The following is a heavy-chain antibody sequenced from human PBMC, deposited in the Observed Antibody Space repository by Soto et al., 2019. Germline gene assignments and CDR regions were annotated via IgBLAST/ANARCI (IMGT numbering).Heavy chain of an antibody. CDR2: ISAHNGNT. Sequence: QVHLVQSGAEVRKPWASVKVSCKGSGYTFTSYGITLVRQAAGQGLEWMGWISAHNGNTNYAQKLQGRVTVTRDTSTSTAYMEPRSLRSDDTAVYYCARGRYGDYWGQGALVTVSS. V-gene: IGHV1-18*01. J-gene: IGHJ4*02. CDR1: GYTFTSYG. CDR3: ARGRYGDY. D-gene: IGHD1-1*01.